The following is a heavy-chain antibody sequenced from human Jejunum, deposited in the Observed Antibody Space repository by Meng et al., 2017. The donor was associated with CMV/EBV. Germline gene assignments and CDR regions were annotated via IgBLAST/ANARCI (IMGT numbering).Heavy chain of an antibody. CDR3: ARGTFFEWFTSTPNPFEF. V-gene: IGHV3-30*04. CDR1: FSSFG. D-gene: IGHD3-3*01. CDR2: IANDGNKK. Sequence: FSSFGMHWVRQAPGKGLAWVAHIANDGNKKIYEGSPKGPISVSRGNSHTRLYLHITLLRPKDTALYFCARGTFFEWFTSTPNPFEFWGQGTLVTVSS. J-gene: IGHJ4*02.